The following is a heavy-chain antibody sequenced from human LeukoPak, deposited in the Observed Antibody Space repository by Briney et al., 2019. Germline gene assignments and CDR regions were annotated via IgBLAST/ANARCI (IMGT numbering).Heavy chain of an antibody. CDR3: TTDYPRLFGELSLAGY. CDR1: GFIFSSYA. Sequence: GGSLRLSCAASGFIFSSYAMNWVRQAPGKGLEWVGRIKSKTDGGTTDYAAPVKGRFTISRDDSKNTLYLQMNSLKTEDTAVYYCTTDYPRLFGELSLAGYWGQGTLVTVSS. CDR2: IKSKTDGGTT. D-gene: IGHD3-10*01. V-gene: IGHV3-15*01. J-gene: IGHJ4*02.